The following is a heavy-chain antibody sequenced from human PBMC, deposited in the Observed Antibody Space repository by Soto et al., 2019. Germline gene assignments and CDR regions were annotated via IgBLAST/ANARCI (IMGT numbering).Heavy chain of an antibody. V-gene: IGHV1-18*01. CDR1: GYTFTSYG. J-gene: IGHJ4*02. D-gene: IGHD6-13*01. CDR2: TSAYNGNT. CDR3: ARVLVAGALGYSSSYEDY. Sequence: QVQLVQSGAEVKKPGASVKVSCKASGYTFTSYGISWVRQAPGQGLEWMGWTSAYNGNTNYAQKLQGRVTMTTDTSTSTAYMELRSLRSDDTAVYYCARVLVAGALGYSSSYEDYWGQGTLVTVSS.